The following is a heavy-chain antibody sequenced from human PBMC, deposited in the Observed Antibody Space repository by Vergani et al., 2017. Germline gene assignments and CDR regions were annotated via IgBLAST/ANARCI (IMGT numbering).Heavy chain of an antibody. V-gene: IGHV3-53*02. CDR1: GFTVSSNY. Sequence: EVQLVETGGGLIQPGGSLRLSCAASGFTVSSNYMSWVRQAPGKGLEWVSRINSDGSSTSYADSVKGRFTISRDNSKNTLYLQMNSLRAEDTAVYYCAKESTAVLDYWGQGTLVTVSS. CDR3: AKESTAVLDY. CDR2: INSDGSST. D-gene: IGHD5-18*01. J-gene: IGHJ4*02.